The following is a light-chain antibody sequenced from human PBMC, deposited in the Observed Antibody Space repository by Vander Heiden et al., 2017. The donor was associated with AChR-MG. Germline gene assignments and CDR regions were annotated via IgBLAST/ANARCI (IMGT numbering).Light chain of an antibody. CDR1: SPNIGDNY. CDR2: DD. J-gene: IGLJ3*02. Sequence: QSVLTQPPSVSAAPGQKVSIPCFGSSPNIGDNYVSWYQQLPGTAPNLLVFDDKRASGIPDRFSGSKSGTSATLDITGLQTADEADYYCGTWDSSLTAGVFGGGTKLTVL. CDR3: GTWDSSLTAGV. V-gene: IGLV1-51*01.